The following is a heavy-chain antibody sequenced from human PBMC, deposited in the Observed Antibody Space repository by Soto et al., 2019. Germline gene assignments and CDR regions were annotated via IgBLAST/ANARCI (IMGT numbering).Heavy chain of an antibody. Sequence: KPSETLSLTCTVSGGSISSSSYYWGWIRQPPGKGLEWIGSIYYSGSTYYNPSLKSRVTISVDTSKNQFSLKLSSVTAADTAVYYCARRHYYDSSGYDPWGQGTLVTVSS. D-gene: IGHD3-22*01. J-gene: IGHJ5*02. CDR1: GGSISSSSYY. CDR3: ARRHYYDSSGYDP. CDR2: IYYSGST. V-gene: IGHV4-39*01.